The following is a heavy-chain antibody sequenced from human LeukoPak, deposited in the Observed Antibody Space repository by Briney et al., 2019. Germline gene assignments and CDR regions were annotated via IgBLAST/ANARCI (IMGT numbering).Heavy chain of an antibody. V-gene: IGHV1-18*01. CDR3: ARAPPIVVPGHYYYYMDV. J-gene: IGHJ6*03. D-gene: IGHD2-2*01. CDR1: GYTFTSYG. Sequence: ASVTVSFKASGYTFTSYGISWVRQAPGQGLEWMGWISAYNGNTNYAQKLQGRVTMTTDTSTSTAYMELRSLRSDDTAVYYCARAPPIVVPGHYYYYMDVWGKGTTVTVS. CDR2: ISAYNGNT.